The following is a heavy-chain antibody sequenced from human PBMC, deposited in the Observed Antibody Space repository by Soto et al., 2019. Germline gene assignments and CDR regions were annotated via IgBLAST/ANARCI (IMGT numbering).Heavy chain of an antibody. CDR1: GFTFTSSA. V-gene: IGHV1-58*01. J-gene: IGHJ4*02. CDR3: AAFDYYDSSGYPYPFDY. CDR2: IVVGSGNT. Sequence: ASVKVSCKASGFTFTSSAVQWVRQARGQRLEWIGWIVVGSGNTNYAQKFQERVTITRDMSTSTAYMELSSLRSEDTAVYYCAAFDYYDSSGYPYPFDYWGQGTLVTVSS. D-gene: IGHD3-22*01.